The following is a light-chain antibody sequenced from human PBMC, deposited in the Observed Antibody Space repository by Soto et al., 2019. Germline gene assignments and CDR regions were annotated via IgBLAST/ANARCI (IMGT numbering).Light chain of an antibody. CDR1: STDVGAYNY. Sequence: QSALTQPASVSGSPGQSITISCTGTSTDVGAYNYVSWYQQQAGKAPKLMIYDVSNRPSGVSNRFSGSKSGNTASLTISGLQAEDEADYYCSSYTDNRNLVFRTGTKVTVL. CDR3: SSYTDNRNLV. CDR2: DVS. V-gene: IGLV2-14*01. J-gene: IGLJ1*01.